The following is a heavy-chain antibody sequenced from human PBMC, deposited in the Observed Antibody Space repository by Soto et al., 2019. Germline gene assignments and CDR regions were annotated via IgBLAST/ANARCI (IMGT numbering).Heavy chain of an antibody. Sequence: QITLKESGPTLVKPTQTLTLTCTFSGFSLSTSGVGVGWIRQPPGKALEWLAFIYWDDDKRYSPSLRSRLTISKDPSKNQVVLTMTNMDPVDTATYSCAHTGYAYGTGPYYSDYWGQGTLVTVSS. CDR2: IYWDDDK. J-gene: IGHJ4*02. CDR3: AHTGYAYGTGPYYSDY. CDR1: GFSLSTSGVG. D-gene: IGHD5-18*01. V-gene: IGHV2-5*02.